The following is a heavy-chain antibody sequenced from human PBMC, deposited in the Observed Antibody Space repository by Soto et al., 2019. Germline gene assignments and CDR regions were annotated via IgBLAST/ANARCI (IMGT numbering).Heavy chain of an antibody. Sequence: SETLSLTCSVSGGSISTVGHYWTWIRQPPGKGLEWIGSIYHTGSTYYSKSLKSRLTISIDTSKSQLSLSLSSVTAADTAVYYCARATGTLRSRNCDYWGQGSLVTVSS. D-gene: IGHD3-9*01. V-gene: IGHV4-31*03. CDR3: ARATGTLRSRNCDY. CDR1: GGSISTVGHY. J-gene: IGHJ4*02. CDR2: IYHTGST.